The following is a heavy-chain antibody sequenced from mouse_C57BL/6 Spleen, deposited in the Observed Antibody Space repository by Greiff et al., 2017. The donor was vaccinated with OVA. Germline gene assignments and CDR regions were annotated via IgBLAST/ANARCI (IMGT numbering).Heavy chain of an antibody. CDR3: TRGTTVVAKYYFDY. D-gene: IGHD1-1*01. CDR1: GYTFTDYE. J-gene: IGHJ2*01. V-gene: IGHV1-15*01. CDR2: IDPETGGT. Sequence: QVQLKQSGAELVRPGASVTLSCKASGYTFTDYEMHWVKQTPVHGLEWIGAIDPETGGTAYNQKFKGKAILTADKSSSTAYMELRSLTSEDSAVYYCTRGTTVVAKYYFDYWGQGTTLTVSS.